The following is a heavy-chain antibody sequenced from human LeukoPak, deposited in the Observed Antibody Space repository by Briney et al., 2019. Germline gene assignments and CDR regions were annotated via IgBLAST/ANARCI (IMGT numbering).Heavy chain of an antibody. J-gene: IGHJ4*02. D-gene: IGHD3-22*01. V-gene: IGHV3-53*01. CDR1: GFTVSSNY. Sequence: GGSLRLSCAASGFTVSSNYMSWVRQAPGKGLEWVSVIDSGGSTYYADSVKGRFTISRDNSKNTLYLQMNSLRAEDTAVYYCAKGGGSSGYYSTTYYFDYWGQGTLVTVSS. CDR2: IDSGGST. CDR3: AKGGGSSGYYSTTYYFDY.